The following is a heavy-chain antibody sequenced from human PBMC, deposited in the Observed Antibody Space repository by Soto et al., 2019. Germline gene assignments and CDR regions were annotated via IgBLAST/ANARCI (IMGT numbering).Heavy chain of an antibody. D-gene: IGHD6-19*01. Sequence: LSLTCAVYGGSFSGYYWSWIRQPPVKGLEWIGEINHSGSTNYNPSLKSRVTISVDTSKNQFSLKLSSVTAADTAVYYCARRGEGPTSSGWRRRSYGMDVWGQGTKVTVS. V-gene: IGHV4-34*01. CDR1: GGSFSGYY. CDR3: ARRGEGPTSSGWRRRSYGMDV. J-gene: IGHJ6*02. CDR2: INHSGST.